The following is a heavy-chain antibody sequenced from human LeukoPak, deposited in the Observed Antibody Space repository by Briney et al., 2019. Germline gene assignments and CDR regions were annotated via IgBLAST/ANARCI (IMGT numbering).Heavy chain of an antibody. D-gene: IGHD6-19*01. V-gene: IGHV3-30*18. CDR1: GFTFISYG. J-gene: IGHJ4*02. CDR2: ISYDGSNK. Sequence: GGSLRLSCAASGFTFISYGMHWVRQAPGKGLEWVAVISYDGSNKYYADSVKGRFTISRDNSKNTLYLQMNSLRAEDTAVYYCAKYNSGHYFDYWGQGTLVTVSS. CDR3: AKYNSGHYFDY.